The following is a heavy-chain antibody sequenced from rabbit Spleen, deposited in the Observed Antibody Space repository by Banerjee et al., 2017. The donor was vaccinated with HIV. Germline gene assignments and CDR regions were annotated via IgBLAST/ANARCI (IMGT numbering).Heavy chain of an antibody. Sequence: QEQLVESGGGLVQPGGSLKLSCKASGFDLNTYGLSWVRQAPGKGLEWISCIAGSSSGFTYSATWAKGRFTCSKTSSTTVTLQMTSLTVADTATYFCARDAAGREDFNLWGPGTLVTVS. D-gene: IGHD4-2*01. V-gene: IGHV1S45*01. CDR2: IAGSSSGFT. CDR3: ARDAAGREDFNL. CDR1: GFDLNTYG. J-gene: IGHJ4*01.